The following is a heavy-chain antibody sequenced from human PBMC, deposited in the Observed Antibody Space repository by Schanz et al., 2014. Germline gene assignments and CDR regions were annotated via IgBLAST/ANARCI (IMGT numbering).Heavy chain of an antibody. Sequence: QAQLVESGGGVVQPGRSLRLSCAASGFAFRSYAMHWVRQAPGKGLEWAALISHDGNNKHYLDSVEGRFTISRDNSKSMLFLEMSSLRVEDTAVYYCVREENYPSFLGYYYYMDVWGKGTSXTVSS. CDR3: VREENYPSFLGYYYYMDV. V-gene: IGHV3-30-3*01. CDR1: GFAFRSYA. D-gene: IGHD3-10*01. CDR2: ISHDGNNK. J-gene: IGHJ6*03.